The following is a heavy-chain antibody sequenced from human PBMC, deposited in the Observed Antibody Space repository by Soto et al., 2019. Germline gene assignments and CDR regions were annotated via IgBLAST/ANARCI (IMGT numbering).Heavy chain of an antibody. J-gene: IGHJ4*02. V-gene: IGHV1-69*13. Sequence: SVKVSCKASGDTFSGYPINWVRQAPGEGLEWMGRIIPVFGTTNDAQRFEGRVTFTADESTNTAYMELRGLLSEDTAVYYCARDGGFGELKYWGPGTLVTVS. CDR3: ARDGGFGELKY. D-gene: IGHD3-10*01. CDR1: GDTFSGYP. CDR2: IIPVFGTT.